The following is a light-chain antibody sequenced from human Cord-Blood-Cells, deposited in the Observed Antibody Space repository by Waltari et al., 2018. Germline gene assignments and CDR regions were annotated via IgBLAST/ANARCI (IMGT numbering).Light chain of an antibody. CDR1: SSNIGSNS. Sequence: QPVLTQPPSASGTPGQRVTISCSGSSSNIGSNSVNWYQQLPGPAPKLLIYSKNQRPSGVPDRFSGSKSGTSASLAISGLQSEDEADYYCAAWDDSLNGYVFGTGTKVTVL. CDR3: AAWDDSLNGYV. J-gene: IGLJ1*01. CDR2: SKN. V-gene: IGLV1-44*01.